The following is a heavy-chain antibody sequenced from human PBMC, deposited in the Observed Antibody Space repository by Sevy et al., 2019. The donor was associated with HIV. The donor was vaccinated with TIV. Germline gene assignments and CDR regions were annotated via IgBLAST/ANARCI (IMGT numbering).Heavy chain of an antibody. CDR1: GFTFDDYT. CDR3: AKEVIDYGDTGDAFDI. Sequence: GGSLRLSCRASGFTFDDYTMSWVRQAPGKGLEWVAFIRYDGSNKYYADSVKGRFTISRDNSKNTLYLQMNSLRAEDTAVYYCAKEVIDYGDTGDAFDIWGQGTMVTVSS. D-gene: IGHD4-17*01. J-gene: IGHJ3*02. V-gene: IGHV3-30*02. CDR2: IRYDGSNK.